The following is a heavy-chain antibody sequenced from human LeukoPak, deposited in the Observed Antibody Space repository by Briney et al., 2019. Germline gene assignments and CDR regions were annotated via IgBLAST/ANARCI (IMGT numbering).Heavy chain of an antibody. V-gene: IGHV4-30-4*07. D-gene: IGHD3-10*01. Sequence: SETLSLTCAVSGASIRSSSNSWSWFRQPPGKGLEWIGDIYSSGSASYNPSLQSRLLISIDTSKNHFSLELSSVAAADTAVYFCAKADLPVRSPYNWFDPWGQGTLVTVSS. J-gene: IGHJ5*02. CDR1: GASIRSSSNS. CDR2: IYSSGSA. CDR3: AKADLPVRSPYNWFDP.